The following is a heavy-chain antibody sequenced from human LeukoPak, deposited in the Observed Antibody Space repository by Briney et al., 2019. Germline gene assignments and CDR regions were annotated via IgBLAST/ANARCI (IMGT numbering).Heavy chain of an antibody. Sequence: SGPTLVNPAQTLTLTCTFSGFSLSTRGEGVVWIRQPPGKALEWLALIYWDDDKRYSPSLKGRLSITGDTSKNQVVLTMTDMDPADTATYFCAHRKPGHYDIFPDWGQGTLVTVSS. V-gene: IGHV2-5*02. J-gene: IGHJ4*02. CDR1: GFSLSTRGEG. D-gene: IGHD3-9*01. CDR3: AHRKPGHYDIFPD. CDR2: IYWDDDK.